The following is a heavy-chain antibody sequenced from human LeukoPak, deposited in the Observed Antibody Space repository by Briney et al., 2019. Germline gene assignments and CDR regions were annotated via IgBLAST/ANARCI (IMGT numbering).Heavy chain of an antibody. CDR3: AREGEGLDY. D-gene: IGHD1-26*01. J-gene: IGHJ4*02. Sequence: SETLSLTCTVSGGSISSYYWSWIRQPPGKGLEWIGYIYYSGSTYYNPSLKSRVTISVDRSKNQFSLKLSSVTAADTAVYYCAREGEGLDYWGQGTLVTVSS. CDR1: GGSISSYY. V-gene: IGHV4-59*12. CDR2: IYYSGST.